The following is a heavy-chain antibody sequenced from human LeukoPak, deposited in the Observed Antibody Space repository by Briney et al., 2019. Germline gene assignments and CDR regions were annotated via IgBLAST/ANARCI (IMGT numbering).Heavy chain of an antibody. V-gene: IGHV3-48*03. CDR1: GFTFSSYE. D-gene: IGHD4-17*01. Sequence: PGGSLRLSCAASGFTFSSYEMNWVRQAPGKGLEWVSYISSSGSTIYYADSVKGRFTISRDNSKNTLYLQMGSLRAEDMAVYYCARVFYGYFDYWGQGTLVTVSS. J-gene: IGHJ4*02. CDR2: ISSSGSTI. CDR3: ARVFYGYFDY.